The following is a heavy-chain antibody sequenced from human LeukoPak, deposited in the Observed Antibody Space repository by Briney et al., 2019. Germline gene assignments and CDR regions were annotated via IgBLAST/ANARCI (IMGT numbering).Heavy chain of an antibody. CDR1: GAPINDVRHY. V-gene: IGHV4-31*03. J-gene: IGHJ5*02. CDR3: ARGGLYSTWYSLDP. D-gene: IGHD6-13*01. CDR2: YYYRGST. Sequence: SETLSLTCSVAGAPINDVRHYWTWIRQHPEKGLELIGYYYYRGSTYYSPSIKSRVTISVDTSKNQFSLKLTSVTAADTAVYYCARGGLYSTWYSLDPWGQGTLVTVSS.